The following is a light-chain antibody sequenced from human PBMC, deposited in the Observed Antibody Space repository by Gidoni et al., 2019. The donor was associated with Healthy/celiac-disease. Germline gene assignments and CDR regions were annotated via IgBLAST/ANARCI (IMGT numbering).Light chain of an antibody. Sequence: EIVLTQSPGALSLSPGERATLSCRASQSVGSSYLAWYQQKPGKAPRLLIYDASNRATGIPDRFSGSGSGTDFTLTISRLEPEDFAVYYCQQCSNSPPDTFGHGTKVDIK. V-gene: IGKV3-20*01. J-gene: IGKJ3*01. CDR1: QSVGSSY. CDR2: DAS. CDR3: QQCSNSPPDT.